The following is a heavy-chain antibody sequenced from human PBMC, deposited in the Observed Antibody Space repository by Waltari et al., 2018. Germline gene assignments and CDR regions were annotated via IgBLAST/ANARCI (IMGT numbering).Heavy chain of an antibody. J-gene: IGHJ5*02. CDR3: ARGRDVFANFDYNWFDP. D-gene: IGHD2-21*01. Sequence: QVQLVQSGAEVKTPGASVKVSCRTAGHTFSSYFILWVRQAPGQGLEWMGISNPSDGGTNYPQKFQDRVTMTWDTSISTAYMEMSNLRSDDTAVLYCARGRDVFANFDYNWFDPWGQGTLVTVSS. V-gene: IGHV1-46*01. CDR1: GHTFSSYF. CDR2: SNPSDGGT.